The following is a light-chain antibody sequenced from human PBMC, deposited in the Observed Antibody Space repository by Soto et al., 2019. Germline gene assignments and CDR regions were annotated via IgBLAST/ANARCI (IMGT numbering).Light chain of an antibody. Sequence: EIVLTQSPATLSLSPGERATLSCRASQSVSSYLAWYQQKPGQAPRLLIYDASNRATGIPARFSGSGSGTDFTLTISSLEPEDFAVYYCQQRSNWPLTFGRGTKVEIE. CDR2: DAS. J-gene: IGKJ4*01. V-gene: IGKV3-11*01. CDR1: QSVSSY. CDR3: QQRSNWPLT.